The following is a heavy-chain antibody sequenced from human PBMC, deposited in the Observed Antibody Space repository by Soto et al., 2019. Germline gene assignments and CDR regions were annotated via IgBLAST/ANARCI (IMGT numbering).Heavy chain of an antibody. CDR1: GYTFTSYY. Sequence: QVSLVQSGAEVKKPGASVKVSCKASGYTFTSYYVHWVRQAPGQGLEWMGIINPSGATTTYAQNFQGRVAMTRDTSTSTVYMELSSLRSEDTAVYYCAMRDCFSSSCYFKYWGQGTLVTVSS. D-gene: IGHD2-2*01. J-gene: IGHJ4*02. V-gene: IGHV1-46*01. CDR2: INPSGATT. CDR3: AMRDCFSSSCYFKY.